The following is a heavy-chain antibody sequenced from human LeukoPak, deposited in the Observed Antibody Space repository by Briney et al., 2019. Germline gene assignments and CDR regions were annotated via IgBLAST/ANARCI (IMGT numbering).Heavy chain of an antibody. V-gene: IGHV3-48*01. Sequence: GGSLRLSCAGSGYTVSTYGMNWVRQAPGRGLEWVSYISSSGSTSYYADSVKGRFTIYRDNAENSVYLQMNSLRAEDTVVYYCARDWDGYTDYWGQGTLLTVSS. CDR1: GYTVSTYG. D-gene: IGHD5-24*01. CDR3: ARDWDGYTDY. J-gene: IGHJ4*02. CDR2: ISSSGSTS.